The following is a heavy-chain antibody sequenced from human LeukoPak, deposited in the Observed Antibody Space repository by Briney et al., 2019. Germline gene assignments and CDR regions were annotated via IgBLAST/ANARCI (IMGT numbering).Heavy chain of an antibody. CDR3: ARGASSWYSTSPNFDY. D-gene: IGHD6-13*01. CDR1: GFTFSNYA. CDR2: IKQDGSEK. J-gene: IGHJ4*02. V-gene: IGHV3-7*01. Sequence: GGSLRLSCVVSGFTFSNYAMSWVRQAPGKGLEWVANIKQDGSEKYYVDSVKGRFTISRDNAKNSLYLQMNSLRAEDTAVYFCARGASSWYSTSPNFDYWGQGTLVTVSS.